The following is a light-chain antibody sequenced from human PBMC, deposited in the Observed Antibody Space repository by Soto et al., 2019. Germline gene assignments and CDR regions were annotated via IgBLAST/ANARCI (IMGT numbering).Light chain of an antibody. CDR3: QQYDSYPWT. Sequence: DIQMTQSPSSLSASLGDRVTSTFRASQSISTWLAWFQQEPGKAPKLLIYRASSLEGGAPSRFSGSGSGTEFTLTISSLQPDDFATYYCQQYDSYPWTFGQGTKVDIK. CDR2: RAS. V-gene: IGKV1-5*03. J-gene: IGKJ1*01. CDR1: QSISTW.